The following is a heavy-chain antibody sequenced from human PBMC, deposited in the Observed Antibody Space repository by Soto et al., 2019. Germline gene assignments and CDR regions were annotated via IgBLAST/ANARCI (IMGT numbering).Heavy chain of an antibody. J-gene: IGHJ3*02. D-gene: IGHD3-3*01. CDR1: GGTFSTYA. V-gene: IGHV1-69*13. CDR3: TREIFCVIISGGRDAFAI. Sequence: SVKLCCKASGGTFSTYAISWVRQAPGQGLEWMGGIIPIFGTAKYAQKFQGRVTITADESTSTAYMELSSLRSEDTAVYYCTREIFCVIISGGRDAFAIWGQGTIVIVSS. CDR2: IIPIFGTA.